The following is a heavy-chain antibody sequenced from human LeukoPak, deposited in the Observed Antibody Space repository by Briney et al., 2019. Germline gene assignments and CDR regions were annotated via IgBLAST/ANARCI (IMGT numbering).Heavy chain of an antibody. CDR1: GGSISSSSYY. CDR3: ARNNATFDY. D-gene: IGHD1-14*01. J-gene: IGHJ4*02. V-gene: IGHV4-39*01. Sequence: SETLSLTCTVSGGSISSSSYYWGWIRQPPWKGLEWSGSIYYSGSTYYNPSLKSRVTISVDTSKNQFSLKLSSVTAADTAVYYCARNNATFDYWGQGTLVTVSS. CDR2: IYYSGST.